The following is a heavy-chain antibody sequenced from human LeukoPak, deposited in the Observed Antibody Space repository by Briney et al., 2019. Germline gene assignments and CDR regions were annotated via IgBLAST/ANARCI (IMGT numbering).Heavy chain of an antibody. CDR2: IYYTGST. CDR3: ARDLGYCTNGVCHTRFDY. V-gene: IGHV4-61*01. Sequence: SETLSLTCTVSGGSVSNGNYYWSWLRQPPGKALEWIGYIYYTGSTSYNPSLEGRVTISVDTSKNQFSVKLNSVTAADTAVYYCARDLGYCTNGVCHTRFDYWGQGTLVAVSS. D-gene: IGHD2-8*01. J-gene: IGHJ4*02. CDR1: GGSVSNGNYY.